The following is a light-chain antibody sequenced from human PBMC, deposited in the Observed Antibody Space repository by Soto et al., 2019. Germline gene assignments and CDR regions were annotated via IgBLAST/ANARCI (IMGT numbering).Light chain of an antibody. CDR2: GAS. Sequence: EIVMTQSPATLSVSPGERATLSCRASQSVSSNLAWYQQKPGQAPRLLIYGASTMAAVIPARFSGSGSGTDCTRTISSLQSEDLAVYYCHQYKNWRTFGQGTKVEIK. V-gene: IGKV3-15*01. J-gene: IGKJ1*01. CDR1: QSVSSN. CDR3: HQYKNWRT.